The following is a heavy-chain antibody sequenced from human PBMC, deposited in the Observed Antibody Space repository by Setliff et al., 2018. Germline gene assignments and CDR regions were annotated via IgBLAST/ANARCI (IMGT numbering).Heavy chain of an antibody. Sequence: KPSETLSLTCTVSGCPISSSSYYWVWIRQSPGKWLEWIGSTDYSGSTYFNPSLKSRVTISVDTSKNQFSLKLSSVTAAYTAVYYCARGRCISMIVVVTDDALDILGQETMVTASS. CDR1: GCPISSSSYY. CDR2: TDYSGST. V-gene: IGHV4-39*07. J-gene: IGHJ3*02. CDR3: ARGRCISMIVVVTDDALDI. D-gene: IGHD3-22*01.